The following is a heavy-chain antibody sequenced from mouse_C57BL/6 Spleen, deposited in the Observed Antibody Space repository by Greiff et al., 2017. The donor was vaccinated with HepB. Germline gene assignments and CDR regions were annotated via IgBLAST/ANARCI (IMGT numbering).Heavy chain of an antibody. CDR3: ARIYYGYDIGFAY. V-gene: IGHV1-55*01. CDR1: GYTFTSYW. CDR2: IYPGSGST. D-gene: IGHD2-2*01. Sequence: VQLQQPGAELVKPGASVKMSCKASGYTFTSYWITWVKQRPGQGLEWIGDIYPGSGSTNYNEKFKSKATLTVDTSSSTAYMQLSSLTSEDSAVYYCARIYYGYDIGFAYWGQGTLVTVSA. J-gene: IGHJ3*01.